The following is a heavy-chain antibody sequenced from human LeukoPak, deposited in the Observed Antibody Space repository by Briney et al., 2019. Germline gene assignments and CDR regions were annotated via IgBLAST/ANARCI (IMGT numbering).Heavy chain of an antibody. Sequence: PSETLSLTCTVSGGSISSYYWSWIRQPPGKGLEWIGYIYYSGSTNYNPSLKSRVTISVGTSKNQFSLKLSSVTAADTAVYYCARAVGGSYLFDYWGQGTLVTVSS. J-gene: IGHJ4*02. D-gene: IGHD1-26*01. CDR2: IYYSGST. V-gene: IGHV4-59*01. CDR3: ARAVGGSYLFDY. CDR1: GGSISSYY.